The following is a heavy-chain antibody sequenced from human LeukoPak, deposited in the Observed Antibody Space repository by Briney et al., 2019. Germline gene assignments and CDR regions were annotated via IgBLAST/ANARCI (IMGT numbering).Heavy chain of an antibody. CDR2: ISSSRSYI. CDR1: GFTFSSYS. D-gene: IGHD6-13*01. Sequence: GGSQRLSCAASGFTFSSYSMNWVRQAPGKGLEWVSSISSSRSYIYYADSVKGRFTISRDNAKNSLYLQMNSLRAEDTAVYYCARAQTYSSSWYGDYFDYWGQGTLVTVSS. J-gene: IGHJ4*02. CDR3: ARAQTYSSSWYGDYFDY. V-gene: IGHV3-21*01.